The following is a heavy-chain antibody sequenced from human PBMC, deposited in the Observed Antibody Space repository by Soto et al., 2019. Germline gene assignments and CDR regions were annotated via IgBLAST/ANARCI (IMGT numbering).Heavy chain of an antibody. CDR3: ARGRCSGWPFDY. CDR2: INLNGGST. J-gene: IGHJ4*02. D-gene: IGHD6-19*01. V-gene: IGHV1-46*03. Sequence: QVQLVQSGAEVKKPGASVKVSCKASGYTFTTYYMHWVRRAPGQGLEWMGIINLNGGSTSYTQKCQGRXXMXRXXSTSTVYMDLSSLRSEDTAVYYCARGRCSGWPFDYWGQGTLVTVSS. CDR1: GYTFTTYY.